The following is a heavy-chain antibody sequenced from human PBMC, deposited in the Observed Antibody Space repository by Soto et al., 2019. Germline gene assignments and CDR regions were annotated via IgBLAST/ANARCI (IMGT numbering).Heavy chain of an antibody. CDR1: GYTFTSYG. V-gene: IGHV1-18*01. CDR3: ARVLIDGDYWGYFDY. D-gene: IGHD4-17*01. CDR2: ISAYNGNT. Sequence: QVQLVQSGAEVKKPGASVKVSCKASGYTFTSYGISWVRQAPGQGLEWMGWISAYNGNTTNAQKLQGRVTMTTDTSTSTAYMELRSLRSDDTAVYYCARVLIDGDYWGYFDYWGQGTLVTVSS. J-gene: IGHJ4*02.